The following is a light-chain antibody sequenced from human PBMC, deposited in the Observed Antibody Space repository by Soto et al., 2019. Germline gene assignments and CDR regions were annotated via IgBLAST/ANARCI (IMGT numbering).Light chain of an antibody. V-gene: IGKV3D-15*01. J-gene: IGKJ3*01. CDR2: GAS. CDR3: QHSNAWPPAFT. CDR1: QSLNRN. Sequence: EILMTQSPATLSVSPGERATLSCRASQSLNRNLAWYQQKPGQAPRLIIYGASTRASGIPARFSGSGSGTEFTLTISSLQSEDFALYSCQHSNAWPPAFTFGPGTKVDL.